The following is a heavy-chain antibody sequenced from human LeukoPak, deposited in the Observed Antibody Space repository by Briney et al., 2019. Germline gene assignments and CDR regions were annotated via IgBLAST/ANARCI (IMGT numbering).Heavy chain of an antibody. Sequence: ASVKVSCKASGYTFTSYCMHWVRQAPGQGLEWMGIINPSGGSTSYAQKFQGRVTMTRDMSTSTVYMELSSLRSEDTAVYYCAIPPGYYYDSSGPNDAFDIWGQGTMVTVSS. V-gene: IGHV1-46*01. CDR3: AIPPGYYYDSSGPNDAFDI. CDR2: INPSGGST. J-gene: IGHJ3*02. CDR1: GYTFTSYC. D-gene: IGHD3-22*01.